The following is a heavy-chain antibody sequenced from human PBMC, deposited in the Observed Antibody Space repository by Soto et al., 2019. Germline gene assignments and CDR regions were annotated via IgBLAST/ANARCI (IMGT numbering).Heavy chain of an antibody. CDR3: ARATETAMAFDY. CDR1: GGSISSSSYY. J-gene: IGHJ4*02. D-gene: IGHD5-18*01. CDR2: IYYSGST. V-gene: IGHV4-39*01. Sequence: QLQLQESGPGLLKPSETLALTCTVSGGSISSSSYYWGWIRQPPGKGLEWIATIYYSGSTYYNPSLKSRVTISADTSKNQFSLKLSSVTAADTAVYYCARATETAMAFDYWGQGTLVTVSS.